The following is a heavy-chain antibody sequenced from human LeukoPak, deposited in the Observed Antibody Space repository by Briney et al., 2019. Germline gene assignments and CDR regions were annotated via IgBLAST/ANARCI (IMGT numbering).Heavy chain of an antibody. D-gene: IGHD5-24*01. V-gene: IGHV4-4*07. CDR2: IYPGESIYASENT. CDR1: GVSISAYS. CDR3: ARRPKWLQDNWFDP. J-gene: IGHJ5*02. Sequence: SETLSLTCRVSGVSISAYSWSWIRPPAGKGLEWIGRIYPGESIYASENTNYNPSLKSRVTISVDTSKNQFSLKLSSVTAADTAVYYCARRPKWLQDNWFDPWGQGTLVTVSS.